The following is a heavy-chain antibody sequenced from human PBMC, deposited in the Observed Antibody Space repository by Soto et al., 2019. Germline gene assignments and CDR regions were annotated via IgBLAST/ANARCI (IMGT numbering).Heavy chain of an antibody. CDR3: AKVQEFCGYNCYTVDS. Sequence: GGSLRLSCAVSGFSVSSKYMSWVRQAAGKGLEWVSVIYAGSITFYADSVKGRFTISRDDSKNSLYLQMNSLRAEDTAVYYCAKVQEFCGYNCYTVDSWGQGALVTAPQ. D-gene: IGHD2-21*02. V-gene: IGHV3-53*01. CDR2: IYAGSIT. CDR1: GFSVSSKY. J-gene: IGHJ4*02.